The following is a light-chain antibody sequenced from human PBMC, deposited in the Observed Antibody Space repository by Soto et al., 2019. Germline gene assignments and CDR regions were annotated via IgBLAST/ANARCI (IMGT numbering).Light chain of an antibody. Sequence: DIQMTQSPSTLSASVGDRVTITCRASQSISSWLAWYQQKPGKAPKLLIYKASSLESGAPSRFSGSGSGTEFTLTISSLQADDFATYYCQQYNSYPWTFGQGTKVDIK. CDR3: QQYNSYPWT. CDR1: QSISSW. J-gene: IGKJ1*01. CDR2: KAS. V-gene: IGKV1-5*03.